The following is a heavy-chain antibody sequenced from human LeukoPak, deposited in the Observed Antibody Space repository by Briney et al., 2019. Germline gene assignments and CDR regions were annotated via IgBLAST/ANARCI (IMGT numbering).Heavy chain of an antibody. Sequence: TGGSLRLSCAASGFTVSSNYMSWVRQAPGKGLEWVSVIYSGGSTYYADSVKGRFTISRDNSKNTLYLQMNSLRAEDTAVYYCARVIDGYNWDNGMDVWGQGTTVTVSS. CDR1: GFTVSSNY. CDR3: ARVIDGYNWDNGMDV. D-gene: IGHD5-24*01. J-gene: IGHJ6*02. V-gene: IGHV3-66*01. CDR2: IYSGGST.